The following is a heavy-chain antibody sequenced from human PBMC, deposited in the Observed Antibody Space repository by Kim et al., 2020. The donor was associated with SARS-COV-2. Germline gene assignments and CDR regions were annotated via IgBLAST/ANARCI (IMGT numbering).Heavy chain of an antibody. D-gene: IGHD5-18*01. V-gene: IGHV3-30*04. CDR3: SKDAHRGSSYGWTFYYYG. CDR1: GFTFSSYA. Sequence: GGSLRLSCAASGFTFSSYAIHWVRQAPGKGLEWVAVISYDGSNKYYADSVKGRFTISRYNSKNTLYLQMNSLRAEDTAVYYCSKDAHRGSSYGWTFYYYG. J-gene: IGHJ6*01. CDR2: ISYDGSNK.